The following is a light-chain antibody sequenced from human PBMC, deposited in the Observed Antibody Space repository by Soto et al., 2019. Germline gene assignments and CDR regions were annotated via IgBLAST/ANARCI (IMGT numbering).Light chain of an antibody. J-gene: IGKJ2*01. CDR3: QQYNNWST. CDR1: QSVGSN. Sequence: EIVMTQSPATLSVSPGESATLSCRASQSVGSNLAWYQQKPGQAPRLLIYDASTRATGIPAMFSGSGSGTEFTLTISSLQSEDFAVYYCQQYNNWSTFGQGTKLEIK. CDR2: DAS. V-gene: IGKV3-15*01.